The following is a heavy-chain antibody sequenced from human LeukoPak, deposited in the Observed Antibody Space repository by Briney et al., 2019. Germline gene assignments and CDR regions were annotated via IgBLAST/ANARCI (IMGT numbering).Heavy chain of an antibody. J-gene: IGHJ4*02. Sequence: GGSLRLSCAASGFTFTNYAMSWVRQAPGKGLDFVSSISNSGETTNYADSVKGRFTISRDNSKNTLYLQMNSLRAEDTAVYYCARGLWWSKYYFDYWGQGTLSPSPQ. V-gene: IGHV3-23*01. CDR3: ARGLWWSKYYFDY. D-gene: IGHD2-21*01. CDR1: GFTFTNYA. CDR2: ISNSGETT.